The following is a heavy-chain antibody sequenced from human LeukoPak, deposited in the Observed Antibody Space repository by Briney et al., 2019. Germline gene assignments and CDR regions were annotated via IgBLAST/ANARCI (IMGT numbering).Heavy chain of an antibody. D-gene: IGHD5-12*01. CDR2: IKSEAAAAAT. Sequence: GGSLRLSCAASGFPFKNAWMSWVRQAPGKGLEWVGRIKSEAAAAATDYAAPVKGRLTISRDDSKNTVYLQMNSLKTEDTAIYFCATTRGYSGYDLGYWGQGTLVTVSS. V-gene: IGHV3-15*01. CDR1: GFPFKNAW. CDR3: ATTRGYSGYDLGY. J-gene: IGHJ4*02.